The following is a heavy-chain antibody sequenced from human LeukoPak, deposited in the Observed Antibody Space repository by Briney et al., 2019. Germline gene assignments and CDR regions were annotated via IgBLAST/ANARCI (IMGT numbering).Heavy chain of an antibody. CDR3: AKSAWDYYGSGSYKN. CDR2: ISGSGGST. J-gene: IGHJ4*02. CDR1: GFTFSSYA. Sequence: GALRLSCAASGFTFSSYAMSWVRQAPGKGLEWVSAISGSGGSTYYADSVKGRFTISRDNSKNTLYLQMNSLRAEDTAVYYCAKSAWDYYGSGSYKNWGQGTLVTVSS. V-gene: IGHV3-23*01. D-gene: IGHD3-10*01.